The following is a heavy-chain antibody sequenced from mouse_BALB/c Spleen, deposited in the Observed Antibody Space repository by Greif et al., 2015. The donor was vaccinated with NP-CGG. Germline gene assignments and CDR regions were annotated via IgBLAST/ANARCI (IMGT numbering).Heavy chain of an antibody. CDR2: IYPGDGDT. CDR1: GYAFSSYW. Sequence: QVQLQQSGAELVRPGSSVKISCKASGYAFSSYWMNWVKQRPGQGLEWIGQIYPGDGDTNYNGKFKGKATLTADKSSSTAYMQLSSLTSEDSAVYFCARYDYGYYAMDYWGQGTSVTVSS. J-gene: IGHJ4*01. CDR3: ARYDYGYYAMDY. D-gene: IGHD2-4*01. V-gene: IGHV1-80*01.